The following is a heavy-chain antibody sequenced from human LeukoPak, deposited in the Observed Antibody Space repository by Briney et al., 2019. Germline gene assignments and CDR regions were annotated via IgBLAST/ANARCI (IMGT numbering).Heavy chain of an antibody. Sequence: PSETLSLTCTVSGGSISSSSYYWGWIRQPPGKGLEWIGSIYYSGSTYYNPSLKSRVTISVDTSKNQFSLKLSSVNAADTAVYYCARHSNFEAAFDIWGQGTMVTVSS. CDR2: IYYSGST. D-gene: IGHD4-11*01. CDR1: GGSISSSSYY. V-gene: IGHV4-39*01. CDR3: ARHSNFEAAFDI. J-gene: IGHJ3*02.